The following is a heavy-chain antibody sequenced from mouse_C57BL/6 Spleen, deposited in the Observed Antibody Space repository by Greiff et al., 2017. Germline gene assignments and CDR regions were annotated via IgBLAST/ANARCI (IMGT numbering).Heavy chain of an antibody. CDR1: GYSITSGYY. CDR2: ISYDGSN. D-gene: IGHD2-4*01. Sequence: VQLQQSGPGLVKPSQSLSLTCSVTGYSITSGYYWNWIRQFPGNKLEWVGYISYDGSNNYNPSLKNRISITRDTSKNQFFLKLNSVTTEDTATYYCARDGDYDPYYYAMDYWGQGTSVTVSS. V-gene: IGHV3-6*01. CDR3: ARDGDYDPYYYAMDY. J-gene: IGHJ4*01.